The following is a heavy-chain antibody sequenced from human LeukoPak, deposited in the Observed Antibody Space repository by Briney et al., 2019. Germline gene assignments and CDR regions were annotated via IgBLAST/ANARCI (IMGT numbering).Heavy chain of an antibody. Sequence: GGSLRLSCAASGFTFSSYAMHWVRQAPGKGPEWVAVISYDGSNKYYADSVKGRFTISRDNSKNTLYLQMNSLRAEDTAVYYCAREGRSNWNYSYYYYGMDVWGQGTTVTVSS. D-gene: IGHD1-7*01. CDR3: AREGRSNWNYSYYYYGMDV. J-gene: IGHJ6*02. CDR2: ISYDGSNK. CDR1: GFTFSSYA. V-gene: IGHV3-30-3*01.